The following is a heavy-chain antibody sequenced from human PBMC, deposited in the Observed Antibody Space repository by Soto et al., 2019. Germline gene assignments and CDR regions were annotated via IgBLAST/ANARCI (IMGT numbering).Heavy chain of an antibody. J-gene: IGHJ4*02. CDR3: ASWDSSGFDY. CDR1: GGTFSSYA. CDR2: IIPIFGTA. D-gene: IGHD6-19*01. Sequence: SVKVSCKASGGTFSSYAISWVRQAPGQGLEWMGGIIPIFGTANYAQKFQGRVTITADKSTSTAYMELGSLRSEDTAVYYCASWDSSGFDYWGQGTLVTVSS. V-gene: IGHV1-69*06.